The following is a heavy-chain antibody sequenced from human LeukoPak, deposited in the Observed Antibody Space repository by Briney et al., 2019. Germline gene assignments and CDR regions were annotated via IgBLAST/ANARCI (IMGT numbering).Heavy chain of an antibody. J-gene: IGHJ5*02. D-gene: IGHD5-12*01. CDR3: ARGARTPSGYGSRTAGRANWFDP. CDR1: GGSFSRYY. CDR2: INHSGST. Sequence: SETLSLTCAVYGGSFSRYYWSWTRQPPGKGLEWIGEINHSGSTNYNPSLKSRVTISVDTSKNQFSLKLSSVTAADTAVYYCARGARTPSGYGSRTAGRANWFDPWGQGTLVTVSS. V-gene: IGHV4-34*01.